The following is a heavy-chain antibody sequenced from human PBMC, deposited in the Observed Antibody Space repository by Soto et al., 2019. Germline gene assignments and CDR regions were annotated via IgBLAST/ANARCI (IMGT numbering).Heavy chain of an antibody. J-gene: IGHJ4*01. CDR2: ISSNGANT. V-gene: IGHV3-23*01. D-gene: IGHD2-8*01. CDR3: VSWVSAHFDY. Sequence: HPGGSLRLSCAASGFTFDSPYSHGMSWVRQSPGKGPEWVSTISSNGANTHYAESVKGRFTISKDASRNTVHLHMNNLRAEDTATYFCVSWVSAHFDYWGHGTPVTVSS. CDR1: GFTFDSPYSHG.